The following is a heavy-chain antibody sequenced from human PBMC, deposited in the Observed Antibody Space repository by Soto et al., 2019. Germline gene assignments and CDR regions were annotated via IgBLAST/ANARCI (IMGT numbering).Heavy chain of an antibody. CDR2: IYYSGST. CDR3: ARQGGSAAGTYFDY. D-gene: IGHD6-13*01. J-gene: IGHJ4*02. V-gene: IGHV4-59*08. Sequence: SETLSLTCTVSGGSISSYYWSWIRQPPGKGLEWIGYIYYSGSTNYNPSLKSRVTISVDTSKNQFSLKLSSVTAADTAVYYCARQGGSAAGTYFDYWGQGTLVTVSS. CDR1: GGSISSYY.